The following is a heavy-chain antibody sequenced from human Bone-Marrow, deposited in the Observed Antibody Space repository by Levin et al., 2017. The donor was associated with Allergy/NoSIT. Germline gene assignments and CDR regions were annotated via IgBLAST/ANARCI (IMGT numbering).Heavy chain of an antibody. Sequence: SETLSLTCTVSGGSISSSSYYWGWIRQPPGKGLEWIGSIYYSGSTYYNPSLKSRVTISVDTSKNQFSLKLSSVTAADTAVYYCARHVVSGYGPAETKCYFDYWGQGTLVTVSS. CDR3: ARHVVSGYGPAETKCYFDY. CDR2: IYYSGST. D-gene: IGHD2-2*01. CDR1: GGSISSSSYY. V-gene: IGHV4-39*01. J-gene: IGHJ4*02.